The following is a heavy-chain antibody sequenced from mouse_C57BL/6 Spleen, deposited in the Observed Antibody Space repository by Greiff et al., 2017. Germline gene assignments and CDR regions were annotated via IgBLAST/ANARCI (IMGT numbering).Heavy chain of an antibody. D-gene: IGHD2-4*01. Sequence: EVKVVESGGGLVKPGGSLKLSCAASGFTFSDYGMHWVRQAPEKGLEWVAYISSGSSTIYYADTVKGRFTISRDNAKNTLFLQMTSLRSEDTAMYYCARPLYDSSFAYWGQGTLVTVSA. J-gene: IGHJ3*01. V-gene: IGHV5-17*01. CDR1: GFTFSDYG. CDR2: ISSGSSTI. CDR3: ARPLYDSSFAY.